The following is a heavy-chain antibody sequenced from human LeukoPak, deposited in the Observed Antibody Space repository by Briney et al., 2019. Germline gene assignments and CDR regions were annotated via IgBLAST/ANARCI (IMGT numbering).Heavy chain of an antibody. J-gene: IGHJ4*02. Sequence: PGGSLRLSCAASGFTVSSNYMSWVRQAPGKGLEWVSVIYSGGSTYYADSVKGRFTISRDNANNLLYLQMNSLRGEDTAVYYCTRDRSRAEDDWGQGTLVTVSS. D-gene: IGHD1-14*01. CDR2: IYSGGST. CDR3: TRDRSRAEDD. V-gene: IGHV3-53*01. CDR1: GFTVSSNY.